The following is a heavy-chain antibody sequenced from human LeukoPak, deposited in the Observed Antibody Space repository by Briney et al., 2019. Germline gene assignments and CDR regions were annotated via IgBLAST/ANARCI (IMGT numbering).Heavy chain of an antibody. J-gene: IGHJ3*02. CDR3: ARDRSSSGRNDAFDI. V-gene: IGHV3-53*01. CDR2: IYSGGST. D-gene: IGHD3-22*01. CDR1: GFTFSSYS. Sequence: GGSLRLSCAASGFTFSSYSMNWVRQAPGKGLEWVSVIYSGGSTYYADSVKGRFTISRDNSKNTLYLQMNSLRAEDTAVYYCARDRSSSGRNDAFDIWGQGTMVTVSS.